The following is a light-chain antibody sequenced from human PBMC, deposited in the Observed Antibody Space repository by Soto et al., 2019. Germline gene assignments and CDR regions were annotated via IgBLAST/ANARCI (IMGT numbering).Light chain of an antibody. CDR2: DAS. J-gene: IGKJ4*01. V-gene: IGKV3-11*01. CDR1: QSVGTY. Sequence: DIGLTQSPATLSLSPGERTTLSCRANQSVGTYLNWYQQKSGQAPRLLIFDASNRAAGIPARFSGSGSGTDFTLTISSLDPEDFALYFCQQRRLWLTFGGGTKVE. CDR3: QQRRLWLT.